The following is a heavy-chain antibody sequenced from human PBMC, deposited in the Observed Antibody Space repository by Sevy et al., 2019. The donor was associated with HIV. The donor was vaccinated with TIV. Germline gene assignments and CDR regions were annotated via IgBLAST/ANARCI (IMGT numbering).Heavy chain of an antibody. V-gene: IGHV3-11*01. J-gene: IGHJ6*02. CDR1: GFTFSDYY. Sequence: GGSLRLSCAASGFTFSDYYMSWIRQAPGKGLEWVSYISSSGSTIYYADSVKGRFTISRDNAKNSLYLQMNSLRAEDTAVYYCARADAYYDFWGGYRYYYGMDVWGQGTTVTVSS. D-gene: IGHD3-3*01. CDR3: ARADAYYDFWGGYRYYYGMDV. CDR2: ISSSGSTI.